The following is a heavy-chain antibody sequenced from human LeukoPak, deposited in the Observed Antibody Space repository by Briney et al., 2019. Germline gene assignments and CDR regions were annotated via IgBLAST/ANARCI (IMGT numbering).Heavy chain of an antibody. CDR2: ISGSGGST. CDR1: GFTFSSYA. J-gene: IGHJ6*02. CDR3: AKDQGNYYDSSGYYWVPYYYYGMDV. Sequence: GGSLRLSCAASGFTFSSYAMSWVRQAPGKGLEWVSAISGSGGSTYYADSVKGRFTISRDNSKNTLYLQMNSLRAEDTAVYYCAKDQGNYYDSSGYYWVPYYYYGMDVWGQGTTVTVSS. V-gene: IGHV3-23*01. D-gene: IGHD3-22*01.